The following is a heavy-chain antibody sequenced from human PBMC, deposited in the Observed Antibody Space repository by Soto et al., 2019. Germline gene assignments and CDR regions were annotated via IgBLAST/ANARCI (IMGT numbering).Heavy chain of an antibody. CDR2: ISYDGSNT. V-gene: IGHV3-30*03. CDR1: GVSFNSYD. Sequence: GESLKISCAASGVSFNSYDMHWVRQAPGKEPEWVAIISYDGSNTYYSDSVRGRFTISRDNSKDTLYLQMHSLRSEDTAIYYCRSISRYYSGCDCHAWGQGTQVTVSS. CDR3: RSISRYYSGCDCHA. J-gene: IGHJ5*02. D-gene: IGHD2-21*02.